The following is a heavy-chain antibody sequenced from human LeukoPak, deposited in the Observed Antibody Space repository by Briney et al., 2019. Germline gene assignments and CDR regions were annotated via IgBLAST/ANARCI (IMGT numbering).Heavy chain of an antibody. Sequence: ASVKVSCRTSGYTFSSYGIIWVRQAPGQGVEWMGWISVYNGNTQYAQKLQGRVTMTTDSSTSTAYMELASLRSDDTAVYFCARSGAGFPFDYWGQGTLVTVSS. V-gene: IGHV1-18*01. CDR2: ISVYNGNT. CDR3: ARSGAGFPFDY. CDR1: GYTFSSYG. J-gene: IGHJ4*02. D-gene: IGHD1-14*01.